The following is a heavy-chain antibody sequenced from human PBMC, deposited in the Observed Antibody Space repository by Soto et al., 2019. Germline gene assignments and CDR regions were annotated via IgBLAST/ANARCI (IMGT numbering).Heavy chain of an antibody. CDR3: ARADFEYSWFDP. D-gene: IGHD6-6*01. CDR1: GGTFSSYA. J-gene: IGHJ5*02. CDR2: IIPIFGTA. V-gene: IGHV1-69*13. Sequence: GASVKVSCKASGGTFSSYAISWVRQAPGQGLEWMGGIIPIFGTANYAQKFQGRVTITADESTSTAYMELSSLRSEDTAVYYCARADFEYSWFDPWGQGTLVTVSS.